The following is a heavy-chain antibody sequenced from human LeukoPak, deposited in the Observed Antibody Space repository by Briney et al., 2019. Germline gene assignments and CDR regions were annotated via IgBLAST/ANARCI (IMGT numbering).Heavy chain of an antibody. CDR2: INHSGST. Sequence: KPSETLSLTCAVYGGSFSGYYWSWIRQPPGKGLEWIGEINHSGSTNYNPSLKSRVAISMDTSKNQLSLDLNSVTAADTAMYYCAREGAGYYWGQGTLVTVSS. D-gene: IGHD1-26*01. J-gene: IGHJ4*02. V-gene: IGHV4-34*01. CDR3: AREGAGYY. CDR1: GGSFSGYY.